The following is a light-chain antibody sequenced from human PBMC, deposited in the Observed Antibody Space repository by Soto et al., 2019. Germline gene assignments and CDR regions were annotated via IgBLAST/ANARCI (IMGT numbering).Light chain of an antibody. CDR3: QQSYSTPWT. CDR2: AAS. V-gene: IGKV1-39*01. CDR1: QSMSSY. Sequence: DIQMTQSPSSLSASVGDRVTITCRASQSMSSYLNWYQQKPGKAPKLLIYAASSLQSGVPSRFSGSGSGTDFNLTISSLQPEDFATYYCQQSYSTPWTFGQGTKVEIK. J-gene: IGKJ1*01.